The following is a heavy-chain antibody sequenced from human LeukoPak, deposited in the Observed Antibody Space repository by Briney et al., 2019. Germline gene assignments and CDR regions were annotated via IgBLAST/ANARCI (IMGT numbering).Heavy chain of an antibody. CDR2: IYYSGST. Sequence: SETLSLTCTVSGGSISSGGYYWGWIRQHPGKGLEWIGYIYYSGSTYYNPSLKSRVTISVDTSKNQFSLKLSSVTAADTAVYYCARGSRGYYYYDSSGYYYFDYWGQGTLVTVSS. CDR1: GGSISSGGYY. J-gene: IGHJ4*02. V-gene: IGHV4-31*03. CDR3: ARGSRGYYYYDSSGYYYFDY. D-gene: IGHD3-22*01.